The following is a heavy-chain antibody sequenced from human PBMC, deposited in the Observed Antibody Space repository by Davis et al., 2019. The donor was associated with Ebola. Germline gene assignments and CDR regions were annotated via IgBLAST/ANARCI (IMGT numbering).Heavy chain of an antibody. CDR1: GNRFSSHW. J-gene: IGHJ3*02. CDR3: ASLRRTITGMDDGFDI. V-gene: IGHV5-51*01. CDR2: IYTGDSDT. Sequence: KVSCKDSGNRFSSHWIGWVRQMPGKGLEWMGIIYTGDSDTRYSPSFRGQVIISADKSMKTAFLQWSSLKASDSGMYYCASLRRTITGMDDGFDIWGEGTMVTVSS. D-gene: IGHD2-8*02.